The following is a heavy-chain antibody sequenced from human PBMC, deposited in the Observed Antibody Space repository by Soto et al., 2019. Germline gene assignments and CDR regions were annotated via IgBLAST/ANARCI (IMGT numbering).Heavy chain of an antibody. CDR3: AHWRPFTPYDILTGYWYYYGMDV. CDR1: VFSLSTSGVG. V-gene: IGHV2-5*01. Sequence: XCPTLMKPTQTLPLTCTFAVFSLSTSGVGVGWIRQPPGKALEWLALIYWNDDKRYSPSLKSRLTITKDTSKNQVVLTMTNMDPVDTATYYCAHWRPFTPYDILTGYWYYYGMDVWGQGTTVTVSS. CDR2: IYWNDDK. D-gene: IGHD3-9*01. J-gene: IGHJ6*02.